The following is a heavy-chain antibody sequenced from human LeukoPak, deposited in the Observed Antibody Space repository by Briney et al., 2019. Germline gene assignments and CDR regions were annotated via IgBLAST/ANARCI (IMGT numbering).Heavy chain of an antibody. V-gene: IGHV4-59*01. Sequence: YPSETLSLTCAVYGGSFSGYYWSWIRQPPGKGLEWIGYIYYSGSTNYNPSLKSRVTISVDTSKNQFSLKLSSVTAADTAVYYCAREDYDSSGIDYWGQGTLVTVSS. J-gene: IGHJ4*02. D-gene: IGHD3-22*01. CDR1: GGSFSGYY. CDR3: AREDYDSSGIDY. CDR2: IYYSGST.